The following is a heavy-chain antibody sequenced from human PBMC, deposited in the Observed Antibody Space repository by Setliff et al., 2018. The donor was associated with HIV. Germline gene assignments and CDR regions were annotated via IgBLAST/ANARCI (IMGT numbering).Heavy chain of an antibody. CDR3: ARDVEHMMDV. CDR1: GYTFTSNF. J-gene: IGHJ6*02. Sequence: ASVKVSCKASGYTFTSNFMHWVRQAPGQGLEWMGIINPTDDTTTYAQNFEGRVTMTRDTSTSTDVMDLRRLRFDDTAVYYWARDVEHMMDVWGQGTTVTVSS. V-gene: IGHV1-46*01. CDR2: INPTDDTT.